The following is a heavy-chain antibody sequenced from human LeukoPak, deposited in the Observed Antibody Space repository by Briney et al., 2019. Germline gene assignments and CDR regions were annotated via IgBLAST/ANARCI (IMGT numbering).Heavy chain of an antibody. CDR1: GFTVSSNY. CDR3: ATRSDSSGYRD. V-gene: IGHV3-66*02. J-gene: IGHJ4*02. D-gene: IGHD3-22*01. Sequence: GGSLRLSCAASGFTVSSNYMSWVRQAPGKGLEWVSVIYSGGSTYYADSVKGRFTISRDNSKNTLYLQMNSLRAEDTAVYYCATRSDSSGYRDWGQGTLVTVSS. CDR2: IYSGGST.